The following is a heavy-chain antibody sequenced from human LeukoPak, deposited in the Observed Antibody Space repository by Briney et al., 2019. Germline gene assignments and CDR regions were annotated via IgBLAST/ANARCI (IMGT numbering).Heavy chain of an antibody. D-gene: IGHD3-9*01. CDR1: GFTVSSNY. J-gene: IGHJ6*03. V-gene: IGHV3-48*01. CDR3: AKETGYYYYYYMDV. CDR2: INFSSRTP. Sequence: GSLRLSCAVSGFTVSSNYMNWVRQAPGKGLEWVSYINFSSRTPYYADSVKGRLTISRDNAKNSLYLQMNSLRAEDTAVYYCAKETGYYYYYYMDVWGKGTTVTVSS.